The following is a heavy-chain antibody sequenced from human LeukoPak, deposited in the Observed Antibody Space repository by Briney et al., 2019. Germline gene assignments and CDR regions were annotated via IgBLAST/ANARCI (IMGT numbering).Heavy chain of an antibody. Sequence: GGSLRLSCAASGFTFSSYSMNWVRQAPGKGLEWVSSISSGSSYIYYADSVKGRFTISRDNAKNSLYLQMNSLRAEDTAVYYCARESGITMLRGAHTPWGQGILVTVSS. CDR2: ISSGSSYI. D-gene: IGHD3-10*01. CDR1: GFTFSSYS. J-gene: IGHJ5*02. V-gene: IGHV3-21*01. CDR3: ARESGITMLRGAHTP.